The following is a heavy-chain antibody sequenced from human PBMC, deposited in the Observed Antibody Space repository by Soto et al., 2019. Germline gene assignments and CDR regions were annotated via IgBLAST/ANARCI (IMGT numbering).Heavy chain of an antibody. Sequence: SETLSLTCIVSGGSINSNNYYWGWIRQPPGKGLEWIGNAHYSGTTYFNPSLMSRVTVSVDTTKNQFSLKLSSVTAADTAVYYCASLQYDILTGYFGPFDIWGQGTMVTVS. V-gene: IGHV4-39*01. CDR2: AHYSGTT. J-gene: IGHJ3*02. CDR3: ASLQYDILTGYFGPFDI. D-gene: IGHD3-9*01. CDR1: GGSINSNNYY.